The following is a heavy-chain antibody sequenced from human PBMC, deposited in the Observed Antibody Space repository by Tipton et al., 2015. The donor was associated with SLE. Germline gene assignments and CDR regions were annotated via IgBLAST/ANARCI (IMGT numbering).Heavy chain of an antibody. V-gene: IGHV4-38-2*01. D-gene: IGHD3-3*01. CDR3: ARQRFLEWLPDAFDI. Sequence: TLSLTCDVSGYSISSGYYWGWIRQPPGKVLEWIGSLHHSGTSYNNPSLKSRVTIFVDTSKNQFSLRLSSVTAADTAVYYCARQRFLEWLPDAFDIWGQGTMVTVSS. J-gene: IGHJ3*02. CDR2: LHHSGTS. CDR1: GYSISSGYY.